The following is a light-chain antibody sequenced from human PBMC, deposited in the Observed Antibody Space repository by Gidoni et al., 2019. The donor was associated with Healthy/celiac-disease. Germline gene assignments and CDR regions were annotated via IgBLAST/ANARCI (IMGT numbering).Light chain of an antibody. Sequence: EIVMTQSPATLSVSPGARATLSCRASQSVSSNLAWYQQKPGQAPRLLIYGASTRATGIPARFSGSGSGTEFTLTISSLQSEDFAFYYCQQYNNWPLTFGGGTKVEIK. J-gene: IGKJ4*01. V-gene: IGKV3-15*01. CDR2: GAS. CDR1: QSVSSN. CDR3: QQYNNWPLT.